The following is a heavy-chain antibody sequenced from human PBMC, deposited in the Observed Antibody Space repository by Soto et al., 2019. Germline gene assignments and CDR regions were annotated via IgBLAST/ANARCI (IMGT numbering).Heavy chain of an antibody. V-gene: IGHV3-30-3*01. CDR3: ARGTTPPWTDYIYYGMDV. Sequence: QVQLVESGGGVVQPGRSLRLSCAASEFTFSGYAMHWVRQAPGKGLEWVAMISYAGSKKYYADSVKGRFTISRDNSKNTLYLHMNSLRAEDTAVYYCARGTTPPWTDYIYYGMDVWGQGTTVTVSS. D-gene: IGHD1-1*01. J-gene: IGHJ6*02. CDR2: ISYAGSKK. CDR1: EFTFSGYA.